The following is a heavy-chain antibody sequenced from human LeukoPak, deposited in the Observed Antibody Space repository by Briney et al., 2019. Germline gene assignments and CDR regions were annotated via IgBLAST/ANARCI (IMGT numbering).Heavy chain of an antibody. V-gene: IGHV1-2*06. CDR1: GYTFTGYY. J-gene: IGHJ6*02. CDR2: INPNSGGT. D-gene: IGHD2-2*02. Sequence: PGASVKVSCKASGYTFTGYYMHWVRQAPGQGLEWMGRINPNSGGTNYAQKFQGRVTMTRDTSISTAYMELSRLISDDTAVYYCARERYCSSTSCYTYYYGMDVWGQGTTVTVSS. CDR3: ARERYCSSTSCYTYYYGMDV.